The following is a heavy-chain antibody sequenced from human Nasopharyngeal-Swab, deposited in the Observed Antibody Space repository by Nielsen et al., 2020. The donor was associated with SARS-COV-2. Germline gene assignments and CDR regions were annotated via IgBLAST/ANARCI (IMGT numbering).Heavy chain of an antibody. CDR1: GYTFTSYD. CDR2: MNLNSGNT. J-gene: IGHJ6*03. D-gene: IGHD5-12*01. Sequence: ASVQVSCKASGYTFTSYDLNWVRQAPGQGLEWMGWMNLNSGNTGYAQKFQGRVTMTRNTSISTAYMELRSLRSEDTAVYYCARGFIVATIFHYYYYMDVWGKGTTVTVSS. CDR3: ARGFIVATIFHYYYYMDV. V-gene: IGHV1-8*01.